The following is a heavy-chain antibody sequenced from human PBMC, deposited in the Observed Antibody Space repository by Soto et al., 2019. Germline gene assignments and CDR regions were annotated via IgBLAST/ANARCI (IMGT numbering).Heavy chain of an antibody. CDR2: ISPGDSDI. V-gene: IGHV5-51*01. CDR1: GYSFTSYW. CDR3: ARRPYSSSAPFDY. J-gene: IGHJ4*02. D-gene: IGHD6-6*01. Sequence: PGEPLKISCKGSGYSFTSYWIGWVRQMPGKGLEWMGVISPGDSDIRYSPSFQGQVTISADKSISTAYLQWSSLKASDTAMYYCARRPYSSSAPFDYWGQGTLVTVSS.